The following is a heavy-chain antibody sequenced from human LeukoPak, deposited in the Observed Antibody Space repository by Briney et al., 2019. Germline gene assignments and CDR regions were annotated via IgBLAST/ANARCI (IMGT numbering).Heavy chain of an antibody. CDR1: GYTFTSYG. Sequence: ASVKVSCKASGYTFTSYGISWVRQAPGQGLEWMGWISAYNGNTNYAQKLQGRVTMTTDTSTSTAYMELRSLRSDDTAVYYCARGYYDIWSGYYGPHDYYYYYMDVWGKGTTVTVSS. J-gene: IGHJ6*03. D-gene: IGHD3-3*01. CDR2: ISAYNGNT. CDR3: ARGYYDIWSGYYGPHDYYYYYMDV. V-gene: IGHV1-18*01.